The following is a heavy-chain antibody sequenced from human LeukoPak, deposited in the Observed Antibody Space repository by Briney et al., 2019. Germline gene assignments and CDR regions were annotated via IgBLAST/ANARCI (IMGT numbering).Heavy chain of an antibody. J-gene: IGHJ3*02. Sequence: SVKVSCKASGGTFSSYAISWVRQAPGQGLEWMGGIIPIFGTANYAQKFQGRVTITADKSTSTAYMELSSLRSEDTAVYYCARNFASGSYYDDAFDIWGQGTMVTVSS. D-gene: IGHD1-26*01. CDR3: ARNFASGSYYDDAFDI. V-gene: IGHV1-69*06. CDR1: GGTFSSYA. CDR2: IIPIFGTA.